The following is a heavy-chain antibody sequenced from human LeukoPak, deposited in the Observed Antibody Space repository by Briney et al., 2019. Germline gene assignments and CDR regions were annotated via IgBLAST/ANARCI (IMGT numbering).Heavy chain of an antibody. CDR1: GFTFSSYS. V-gene: IGHV3-21*01. CDR3: AREGGGSGWSGFDY. D-gene: IGHD6-13*01. CDR2: ISSSSSYI. Sequence: GGSLRLSCAASGFTFSSYSMNWVRQAPGKGLEWVSSISSSSSYIYYADSVKGRFTISRDNAKNSLYLQMNSLRAEDTAVYYCAREGGGSGWSGFDYWGQGTLVTVSS. J-gene: IGHJ4*02.